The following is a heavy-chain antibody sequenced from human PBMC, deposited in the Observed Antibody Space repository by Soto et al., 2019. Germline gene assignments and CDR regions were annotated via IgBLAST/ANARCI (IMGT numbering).Heavy chain of an antibody. V-gene: IGHV3-11*01. D-gene: IGHD2-15*01. CDR1: GFTFSDYY. Sequence: PGGSLRLSCAASGFTFSDYYMSWIRQAPGKGLEWISYISSSGKTTYYADSVKGRSTISRDNAKNSLYLQMNSLRAEDTAVYYCASKLGYCSGGTCFEFDYWGHGTLVPVPS. CDR2: ISSSGKTT. CDR3: ASKLGYCSGGTCFEFDY. J-gene: IGHJ4*01.